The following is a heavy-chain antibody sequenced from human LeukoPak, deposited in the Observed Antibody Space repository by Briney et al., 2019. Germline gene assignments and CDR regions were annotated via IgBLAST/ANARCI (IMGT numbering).Heavy chain of an antibody. J-gene: IGHJ3*02. D-gene: IGHD6-13*01. CDR3: ARDTSNIWSGRAFDI. CDR2: IFYSGST. CDR1: GGSTSSLY. V-gene: IGHV4-59*11. Sequence: SETLSLTCTVAGGSTSSLYWNWIRQPPGKGLEWIGYIFYSGSTRYNPSLKSRVTISIDTSKNQFSLKLTNVTAADTAVYYCARDTSNIWSGRAFDIWGQGRMVTVSS.